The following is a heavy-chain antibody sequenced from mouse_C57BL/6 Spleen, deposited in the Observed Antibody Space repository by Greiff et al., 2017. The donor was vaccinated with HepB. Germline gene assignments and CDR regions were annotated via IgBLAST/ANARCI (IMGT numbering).Heavy chain of an antibody. V-gene: IGHV7-3*01. CDR1: GFTFTDYY. CDR2: IRNKANGYTT. Sequence: EVQGVESGGGLVQPGGSLSLSCAASGFTFTDYYMSWVRQPPGKALEWLGFIRNKANGYTTEYSASVKGRFTISRDNSQSILYLHMNALRAEDSATYYCASSSLLVGFAYWGQGTLVTVSA. CDR3: ASSSLLVGFAY. J-gene: IGHJ3*01. D-gene: IGHD1-1*02.